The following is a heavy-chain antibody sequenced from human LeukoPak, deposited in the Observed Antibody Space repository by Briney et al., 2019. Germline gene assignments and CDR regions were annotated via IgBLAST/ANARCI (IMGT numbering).Heavy chain of an antibody. CDR3: ATYTQHFGAPGTDY. CDR2: INKDGSEV. CDR1: GFTFSDYW. D-gene: IGHD3-10*01. V-gene: IGHV3-7*01. J-gene: IGHJ4*02. Sequence: PGGSLTLSCAVSGFTFSDYWMRWVRQAPGKGLAWVAGINKDGSEVQYVGSVKGRFTISRDSARNLVYLQMTSLGAEDTAVYYCATYTQHFGAPGTDYWGLGTLVTVSS.